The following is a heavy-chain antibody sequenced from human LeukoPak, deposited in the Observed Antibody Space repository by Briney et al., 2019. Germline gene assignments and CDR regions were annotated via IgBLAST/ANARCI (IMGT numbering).Heavy chain of an antibody. CDR2: IYYSGST. D-gene: IGHD2-21*02. V-gene: IGHV4-59*08. Sequence: SETLSLTCTVSGGSISSYYWSWIRQPPGKGLEWIGYIYYSGSTNYNPSLKSRVTISVDTSKNQFSLKLSSVTAADTAVYYCASGGDKPAGYYYYGMDVWGKGTTVTVSS. CDR1: GGSISSYY. CDR3: ASGGDKPAGYYYYGMDV. J-gene: IGHJ6*04.